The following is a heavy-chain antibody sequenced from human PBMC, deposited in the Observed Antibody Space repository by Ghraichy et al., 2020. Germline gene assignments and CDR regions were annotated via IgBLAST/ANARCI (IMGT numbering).Heavy chain of an antibody. Sequence: GGSLRLSCAASGFTFSSYAMSWVRQAPGKGLEWVSAISGSGGSTYYADSVKGRFTISRDNPKNTLYLQMNSLRTEDTAVYYCAKALPSYYYGSVSYYYGMDVWGQGTTVTVSS. D-gene: IGHD3-10*01. V-gene: IGHV3-23*01. CDR2: ISGSGGST. CDR1: GFTFSSYA. J-gene: IGHJ6*02. CDR3: AKALPSYYYGSVSYYYGMDV.